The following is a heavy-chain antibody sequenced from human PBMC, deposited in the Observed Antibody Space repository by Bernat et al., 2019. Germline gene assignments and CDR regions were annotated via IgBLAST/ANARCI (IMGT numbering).Heavy chain of an antibody. D-gene: IGHD1-14*01. CDR3: AREWTPRAVWPLY. J-gene: IGHJ4*02. V-gene: IGHV3-33*01. CDR1: GFTFSSYG. CDR2: IWYDGSNK. Sequence: QVQLVESGGGVVQPGRSLRLSCAASGFTFSSYGMHWVRQAPGKGLGWVAVIWYDGSNKYYADSVKGRFTISRDNSKNTLYLQMNSLRAEDTAVYYCAREWTPRAVWPLYWGQGTLVTVSS.